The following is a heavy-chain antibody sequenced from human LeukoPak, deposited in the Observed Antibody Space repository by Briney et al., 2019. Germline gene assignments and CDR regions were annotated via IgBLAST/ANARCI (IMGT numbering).Heavy chain of an antibody. CDR3: AKLAGTGGFDY. D-gene: IGHD6-19*01. CDR2: INWNGGRT. V-gene: IGHV3-20*04. J-gene: IGHJ4*02. CDR1: GFTFDDCG. Sequence: GGSLRLSCATSGFTFDDCGMSWVRQAPGKGLEWVSGINWNGGRTGYADSVKGRLTISRDNAKNSLYLQMNSLRAEDTALYYCAKLAGTGGFDYWGQGTLVTVSS.